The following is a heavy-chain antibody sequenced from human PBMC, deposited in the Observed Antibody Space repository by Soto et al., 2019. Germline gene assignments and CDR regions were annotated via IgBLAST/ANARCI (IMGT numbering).Heavy chain of an antibody. CDR3: ARGSKGHYDFWSGFFGQYGMYV. CDR2: ISAYNGNT. D-gene: IGHD3-3*01. J-gene: IGHJ6*02. Sequence: ASVKVSCKASGYTFTSYGISWVRQAPGQGLEWMGWISAYNGNTNYAQKLQGRVTMTTDTSTSTAYMELRGLRSDDTAVYYCARGSKGHYDFWSGFFGQYGMYVWGQGTTVTVSS. V-gene: IGHV1-18*04. CDR1: GYTFTSYG.